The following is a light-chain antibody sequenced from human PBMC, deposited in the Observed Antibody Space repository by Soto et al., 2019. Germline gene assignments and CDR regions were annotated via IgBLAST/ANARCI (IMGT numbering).Light chain of an antibody. J-gene: IGKJ1*01. CDR3: QQYYRTPPT. V-gene: IGKV4-1*01. Sequence: DIVMTQSPDSLAVSLGERATINCKSSQSVLYSSNNKNYLAWYQQKPGQSPKLLIYWASTRESGVPDRFSGSGSGTDFTLTISSXQAEDVAVYYCQQYYRTPPTFGQGTKVDIK. CDR1: QSVLYSSNNKNY. CDR2: WAS.